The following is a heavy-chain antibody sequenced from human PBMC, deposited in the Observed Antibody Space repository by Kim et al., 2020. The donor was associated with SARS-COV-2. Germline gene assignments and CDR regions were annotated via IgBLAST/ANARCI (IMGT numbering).Heavy chain of an antibody. Sequence: GGSLRLSCAASGFTFSSYSMNWVRQAPGKGLEWISSISSSSSYIYYADSVKDRFTISRDNARASLYLQMNSMRAEDTAVYYCARVLTSGWSYFDYWGQGT. V-gene: IGHV3-21*04. CDR2: ISSSSSYI. CDR1: GFTFSSYS. D-gene: IGHD6-19*01. J-gene: IGHJ4*02. CDR3: ARVLTSGWSYFDY.